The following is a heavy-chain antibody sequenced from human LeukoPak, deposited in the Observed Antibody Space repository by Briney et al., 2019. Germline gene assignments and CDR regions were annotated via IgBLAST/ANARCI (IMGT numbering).Heavy chain of an antibody. CDR2: ISYDGSNK. CDR1: GFTFSSYA. J-gene: IGHJ5*02. CDR3: ARDRHIVVASARNGGDWFDP. Sequence: GGSLRLSCAASGFTFSSYAMHWVRQAPGKGLEWVAVISYDGSNKYYADSVKGRFTISRDNSKNTLYLQMNSLRAEDTAVYYCARDRHIVVASARNGGDWFDPWGQGTLVTVSS. D-gene: IGHD2-15*01. V-gene: IGHV3-30*04.